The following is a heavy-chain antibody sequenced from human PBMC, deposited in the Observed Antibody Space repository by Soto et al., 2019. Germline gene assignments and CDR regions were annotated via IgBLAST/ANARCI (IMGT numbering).Heavy chain of an antibody. CDR1: GGTFSSYA. D-gene: IGHD3-3*01. J-gene: IGHJ6*02. CDR3: ARVYYDFWSGYYKGGSYYYYGMDV. CDR2: IIPIFGTA. Sequence: QVQLVQSGAEVKKPGSSVKVSYKASGGTFSSYAISWVRQAPGQGLEWMGGIIPIFGTANYAQKFQGRVTITADKSTSTAYMELSSLRSEDTAVYYCARVYYDFWSGYYKGGSYYYYGMDVWGQGTTVTVSS. V-gene: IGHV1-69*06.